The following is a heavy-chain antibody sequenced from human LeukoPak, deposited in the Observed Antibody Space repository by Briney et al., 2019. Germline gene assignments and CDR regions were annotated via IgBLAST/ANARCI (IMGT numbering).Heavy chain of an antibody. J-gene: IGHJ5*02. CDR3: ARGASMVRGGPFDP. CDR2: ISYDGSNK. D-gene: IGHD3-10*01. Sequence: GGSLRLSCAASGFTFSSYAMHWVRQAPGKGLEWVAVISYDGSNKYYADSVKGRFTISRDNSKNTLYLQMNSLRAEDTAVYYCARGASMVRGGPFDPWGQGTLVTVSS. CDR1: GFTFSSYA. V-gene: IGHV3-30*04.